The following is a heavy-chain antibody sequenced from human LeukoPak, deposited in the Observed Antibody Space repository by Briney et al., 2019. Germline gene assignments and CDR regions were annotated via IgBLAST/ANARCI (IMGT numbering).Heavy chain of an antibody. V-gene: IGHV3-49*04. CDR2: IRSKAYGGTT. J-gene: IGHJ4*02. Sequence: GGSLRLSCTASGFTFGDYAMSWVRQAPGKGLEWVGFIRSKAYGGTTEYAASVKGRFTISRDDSKSIAYLQMNSLKTEDTAVYYCTRDPRRYCSSTSCYAGWGQGTPVTVSS. D-gene: IGHD2-2*01. CDR3: TRDPRRYCSSTSCYAG. CDR1: GFTFGDYA.